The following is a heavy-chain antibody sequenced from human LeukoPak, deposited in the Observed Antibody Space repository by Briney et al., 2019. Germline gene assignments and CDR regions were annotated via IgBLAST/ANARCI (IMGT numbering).Heavy chain of an antibody. J-gene: IGHJ4*02. Sequence: GGSLRLSCEVAGFSFSSYWMYWVRQAPGKGLVWVSRISTYGSTTSYADPVKGRFTISRDNAKNTLYLQMTSLRAEDTAVYYCVKGDFRKWGQGTLVTVSS. V-gene: IGHV3-74*01. D-gene: IGHD3/OR15-3a*01. CDR1: GFSFSSYW. CDR3: VKGDFRK. CDR2: ISTYGSTT.